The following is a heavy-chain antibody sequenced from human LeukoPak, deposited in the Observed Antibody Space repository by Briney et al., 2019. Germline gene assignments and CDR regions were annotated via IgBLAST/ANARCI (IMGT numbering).Heavy chain of an antibody. J-gene: IGHJ4*02. CDR3: AIESQRSGDFDY. CDR2: MNPNSGNI. CDR1: GYTFTNYD. V-gene: IGHV1-8*01. Sequence: ASVKVSCKASGYTFTNYDINWVRQATGQGLEWMGWMNPNSGNISYTQKFQGRVTMTRNTSISTAYMELSSLRSEDTAVYYCAIESQRSGDFDYWGQGTLVTVSS. D-gene: IGHD6-19*01.